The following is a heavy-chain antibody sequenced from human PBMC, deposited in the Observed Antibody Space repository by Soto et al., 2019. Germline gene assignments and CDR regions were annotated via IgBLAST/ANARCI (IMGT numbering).Heavy chain of an antibody. CDR2: ISSSSSYI. V-gene: IGHV3-21*01. D-gene: IGHD3-10*01. J-gene: IGHJ6*02. CDR1: GFTFSSYS. CDR3: ARDLTTMVRGDPFRYYGMDV. Sequence: GGSLRLSCAASGFTFSSYSMNWVRQAPGKGLEWVSSISSSSSYIYYADSVKGRFTISRDNAKNSLYLQMNSLRAEDTAVYYCARDLTTMVRGDPFRYYGMDVWAQGTTVTVSS.